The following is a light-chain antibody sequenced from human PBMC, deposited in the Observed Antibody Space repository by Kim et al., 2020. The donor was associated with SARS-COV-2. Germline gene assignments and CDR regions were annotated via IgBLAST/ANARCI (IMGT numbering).Light chain of an antibody. CDR2: DAS. J-gene: IGKJ2*01. V-gene: IGKV3-11*01. CDR1: QSVSSY. Sequence: SLAPGDRATLSCRASQSVSSYLAWYQQKPGQAPRLLIYDASNRATGIPARFSGSGSGTDFTLTISSLEPEDFAVYYCQQRSNWPPLFGQGTKLEI. CDR3: QQRSNWPPL.